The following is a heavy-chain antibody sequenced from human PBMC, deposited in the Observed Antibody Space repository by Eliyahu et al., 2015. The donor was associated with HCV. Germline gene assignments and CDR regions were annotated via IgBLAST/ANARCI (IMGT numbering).Heavy chain of an antibody. V-gene: IGHV3-23*01. D-gene: IGHD6-6*01. CDR1: GFXFSGYV. Sequence: EVHLLESGGGLVQPGGSLXLSCAASGFXFSGYVMSWVRRAPGKGLEWVSSITGSGLTTYYADSVKGRFTISRDNSKSILYLQVDSLRAEDTAVYYCAKDLPSSSTSSFLGDGWGQGTLVTVSS. CDR3: AKDLPSSSTSSFLGDG. J-gene: IGHJ4*02. CDR2: ITGSGLTT.